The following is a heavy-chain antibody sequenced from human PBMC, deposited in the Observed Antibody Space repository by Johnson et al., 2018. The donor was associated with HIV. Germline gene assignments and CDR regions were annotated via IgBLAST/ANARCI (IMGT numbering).Heavy chain of an antibody. V-gene: IGHV3-23*04. D-gene: IGHD2-21*02. CDR2: ISGSGGST. Sequence: VQLVESGGGLVQPGGSLRLSCAASGFTFSSYAMSWVRQAPGKGLEWVSAISGSGGSTYYADSVKGRFTISRDNSKNTLYLQMNSLRAEDTAVYYCAKGAVCGGDCYSHFGAFDIWGQGTMVTVSS. CDR3: AKGAVCGGDCYSHFGAFDI. CDR1: GFTFSSYA. J-gene: IGHJ3*02.